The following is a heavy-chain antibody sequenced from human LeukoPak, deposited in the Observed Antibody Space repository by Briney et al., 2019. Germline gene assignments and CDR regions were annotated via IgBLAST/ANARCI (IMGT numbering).Heavy chain of an antibody. Sequence: PGGSLRLSCAASGFTFSSYGMHWVRQVPGKGLEWVAVISYDGSNKYYADSVKGRFTISRDNSKNTLYLQVNSLRAEDTAVYYCAKGYGQLLVNNWFDPWGQGTLVTVSS. CDR1: GFTFSSYG. CDR3: AKGYGQLLVNNWFDP. CDR2: ISYDGSNK. D-gene: IGHD6-13*01. V-gene: IGHV3-30*18. J-gene: IGHJ5*02.